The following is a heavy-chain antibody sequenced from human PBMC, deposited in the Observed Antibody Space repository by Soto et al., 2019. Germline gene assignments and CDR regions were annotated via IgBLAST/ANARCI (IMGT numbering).Heavy chain of an antibody. V-gene: IGHV4-30-2*01. CDR1: GGSISSGGYS. CDR2: IYHSGST. J-gene: IGHJ5*02. CDR3: ARDQLEGNWFDP. Sequence: QLQLQESGSGLVRPSQTLSLTCAVSGGSISSGGYSWNWIRQPPGKGLEWIGYIYHSGSTLYNPSLKRRVTRSVDKSKNQFSPKRSSVTAPDTAVYCCARDQLEGNWFDPWGQGTLVTVSS. D-gene: IGHD1-1*01.